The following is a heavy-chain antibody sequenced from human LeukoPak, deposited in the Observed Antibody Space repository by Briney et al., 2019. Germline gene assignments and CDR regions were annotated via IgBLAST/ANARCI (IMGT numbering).Heavy chain of an antibody. Sequence: SETLSLTCAVYGGSFSDYYWSWIRQPPGKGLEWIGEINHRGSTNHNPSLKSRVTMSVDMSKNQFSLKLSSATAADTAVYYCAGVLLKAGTGYYPYYHYYMDVWGEGTTVTVSS. V-gene: IGHV4-34*01. CDR1: GGSFSDYY. J-gene: IGHJ6*03. CDR2: INHRGST. CDR3: AGVLLKAGTGYYPYYHYYMDV. D-gene: IGHD3/OR15-3a*01.